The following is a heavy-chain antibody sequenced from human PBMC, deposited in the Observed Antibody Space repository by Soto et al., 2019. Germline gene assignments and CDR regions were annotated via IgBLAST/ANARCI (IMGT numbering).Heavy chain of an antibody. CDR3: ARGPTISYYYGGMDV. D-gene: IGHD4-4*01. Sequence: PSETLSLTCTVSGGSISSYYWNWIRQPPGKGLEWIGYIYYSGSTNYNPSLKSRVTISVDTSKKQFSLKVNSVTAADTAVYYCARGPTISYYYGGMDVWGQGTTVTVSS. CDR1: GGSISSYY. J-gene: IGHJ6*02. V-gene: IGHV4-59*01. CDR2: IYYSGST.